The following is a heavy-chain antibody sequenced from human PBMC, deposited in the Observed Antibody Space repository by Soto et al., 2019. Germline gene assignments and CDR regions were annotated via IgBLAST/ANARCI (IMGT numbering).Heavy chain of an antibody. CDR2: ISYSGTT. J-gene: IGHJ5*01. Sequence: QLQLQESGPGLVKPSETLSLTCTVSGGSVSSSSYYWAWTRQPPGKGLEWIGRISYSGTTYYNPSHKNKVTRSIDTSENQFSLKPRSVTAAYTAVYYCAERITLAGTASWGHGTLVTVSS. CDR1: GGSVSSSSYY. V-gene: IGHV4-39*01. D-gene: IGHD6-19*01. CDR3: AERITLAGTAS.